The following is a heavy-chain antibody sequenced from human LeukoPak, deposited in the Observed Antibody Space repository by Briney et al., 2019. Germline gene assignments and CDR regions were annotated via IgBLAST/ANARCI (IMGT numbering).Heavy chain of an antibody. CDR1: GYSFTSYW. V-gene: IGHV5-51*01. CDR3: ARHSDHYDSSGYYYGFLAY. CDR2: IYPGDSDT. J-gene: IGHJ4*02. D-gene: IGHD3-22*01. Sequence: GESLKISCKGSGYSFTSYWIGWVRQMPGKGLEWMGIIYPGDSDTRYSPSFQGQVTISADKSISTAYLQWSSLKASDTAMYHCARHSDHYDSSGYYYGFLAYWGQGTLVTVSS.